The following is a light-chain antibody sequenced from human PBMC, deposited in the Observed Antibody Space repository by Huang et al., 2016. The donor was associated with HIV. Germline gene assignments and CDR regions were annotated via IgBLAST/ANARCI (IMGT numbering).Light chain of an antibody. V-gene: IGKV3D-20*01. CDR3: QQYSTSSYT. J-gene: IGKJ2*01. CDR1: QSVRNNY. Sequence: IVLTQSPATLSLSPGERATLTCGASQSVRNNYLAWYQQKPGLAPRLLSYDADVRATGIPERLSGSGSGTDFTLTSSRREPEDFAMYYCQQYSTSSYTFGQGTKVDI. CDR2: DAD.